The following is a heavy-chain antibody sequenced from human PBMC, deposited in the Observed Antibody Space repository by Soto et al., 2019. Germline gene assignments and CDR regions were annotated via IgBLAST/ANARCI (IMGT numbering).Heavy chain of an antibody. CDR2: IWYDGSNK. V-gene: IGHV3-33*01. D-gene: IGHD1-26*01. CDR3: ARGYFRGSYPAKLSYWFDP. Sequence: PRGSLRLSCAASGITFSSYGMHWVRQAPGKGLEWVAVIWYDGSNKYYADSVKGRFTISRDNSKNSLYLQMNSLRAEDTAVYYCARGYFRGSYPAKLSYWFDPWGQGTLVTVSS. CDR1: GITFSSYG. J-gene: IGHJ5*02.